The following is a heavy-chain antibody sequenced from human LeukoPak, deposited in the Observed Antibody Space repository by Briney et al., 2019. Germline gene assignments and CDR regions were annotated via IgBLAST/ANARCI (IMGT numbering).Heavy chain of an antibody. D-gene: IGHD2-2*01. Sequence: ASVKVSCKASGYTFTSYGISWVRQAPGQGLEWMGWISAYNGNTNYAQKFQGRVTITADESTSTAYMELSSLRSEDTAVYYCARVVPAAMVYWGQGTLVTVSS. V-gene: IGHV1-18*01. J-gene: IGHJ4*02. CDR3: ARVVPAAMVY. CDR2: ISAYNGNT. CDR1: GYTFTSYG.